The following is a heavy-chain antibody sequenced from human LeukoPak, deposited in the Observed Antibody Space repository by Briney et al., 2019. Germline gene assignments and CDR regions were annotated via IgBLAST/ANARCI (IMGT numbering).Heavy chain of an antibody. V-gene: IGHV4-39*01. Sequence: SETLPLTCTVSGGSISSSSYYWGWIRQPPGKGLEWIGSLYYSGSTFYNPSLKSRVTISVDTSKSQFSLGLSSVTAADTAVYYCSIVVVVAATVGIDYWGQGTLVTVSS. CDR3: SIVVVVAATVGIDY. CDR1: GGSISSSSYY. CDR2: LYYSGST. D-gene: IGHD2-15*01. J-gene: IGHJ4*02.